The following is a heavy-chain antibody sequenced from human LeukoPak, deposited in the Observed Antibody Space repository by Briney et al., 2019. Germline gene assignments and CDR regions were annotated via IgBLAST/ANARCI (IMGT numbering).Heavy chain of an antibody. CDR3: ASGIQWTGNNH. D-gene: IGHD3/OR15-3a*01. CDR1: GVSMTTHY. Sequence: SETLSLTCIVSGVSMTTHYWSWIRQPAGKGLEWIGRVYPGGETNYNPSLRSRVTMSLDTSNNRVSLTLTSATAADTAVYFCASGIQWTGNNHWGQGTLVTVSS. J-gene: IGHJ4*02. CDR2: VYPGGET. V-gene: IGHV4-4*07.